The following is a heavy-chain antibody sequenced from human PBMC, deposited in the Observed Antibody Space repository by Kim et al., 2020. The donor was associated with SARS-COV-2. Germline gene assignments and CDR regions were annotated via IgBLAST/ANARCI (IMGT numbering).Heavy chain of an antibody. Sequence: TGYEQKFQGRVTMTRSTSKSTAYMELSSLRSEDTAVYYCARGPTGVVTPYWGQGTLVTVSS. J-gene: IGHJ4*02. V-gene: IGHV1-8*01. CDR3: ARGPTGVVTPY. D-gene: IGHD2-21*02. CDR2: T.